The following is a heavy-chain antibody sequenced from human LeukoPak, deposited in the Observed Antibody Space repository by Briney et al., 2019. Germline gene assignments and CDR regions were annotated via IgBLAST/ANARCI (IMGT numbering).Heavy chain of an antibody. J-gene: IGHJ4*02. CDR2: IIPIFGTA. V-gene: IGHV1-69*06. D-gene: IGHD2-8*01. CDR1: GGTFSSYA. CDR3: ARAELGYCTNRVCYTRFDY. Sequence: GASVKVSCKASGGTFSSYAISWVRQAPGQGLEWMGGIIPIFGTANYAQKFQGRVTITADKSTSTAYMELSSLRSEDTAVYYCARAELGYCTNRVCYTRFDYWGQGTLVTVSS.